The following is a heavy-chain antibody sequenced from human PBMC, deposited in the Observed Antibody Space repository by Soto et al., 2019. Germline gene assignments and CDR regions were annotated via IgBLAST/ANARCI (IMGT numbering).Heavy chain of an antibody. D-gene: IGHD2-15*01. CDR1: GGSINNFY. CDR3: ARGLPPWSY. J-gene: IGHJ4*02. V-gene: IGHV4-59*01. CDR2: IYYTGDT. Sequence: QVQLQESGPGLVKPSETLSLTCTVSGGSINNFYWSWIRQPPGKGLEWIGYIYYTGDTNYNPSLKSRVTISVDTSKNQFSLQLRSVTAADTAVYYCARGLPPWSYWGQGTLVTVSS.